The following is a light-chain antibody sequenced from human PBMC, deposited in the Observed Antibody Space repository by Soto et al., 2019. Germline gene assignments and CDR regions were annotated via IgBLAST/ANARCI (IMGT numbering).Light chain of an antibody. Sequence: EIVLTQSPATLSLSPGERATLSCRASQSVSSYLAWYQQKPGQAPRLLIYGASNRATGIPDRFSGSGSGTDFTLTISRLEPEDFAVYYCQQYGSSPTFGPGTKVDIK. J-gene: IGKJ3*01. CDR2: GAS. CDR3: QQYGSSPT. CDR1: QSVSSY. V-gene: IGKV3-20*01.